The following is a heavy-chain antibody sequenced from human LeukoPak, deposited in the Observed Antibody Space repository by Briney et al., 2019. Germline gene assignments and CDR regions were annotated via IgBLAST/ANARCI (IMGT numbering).Heavy chain of an antibody. V-gene: IGHV3-48*04. CDR1: GFTFSSYS. CDR3: ARSEAVAWSFDL. D-gene: IGHD6-19*01. J-gene: IGHJ2*01. Sequence: GGSLRLSCAASGFTFSSYSMNWVRQAPGKGLEWVSYISSSGSTIYYADSVKGRFTISRDNAKNSLYLQMNSLRAEDTAVYYCARSEAVAWSFDLWGRGTLVTVSS. CDR2: ISSSGSTI.